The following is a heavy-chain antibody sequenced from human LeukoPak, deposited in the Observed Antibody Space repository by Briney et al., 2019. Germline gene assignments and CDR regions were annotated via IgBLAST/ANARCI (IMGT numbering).Heavy chain of an antibody. V-gene: IGHV4-4*07. Sequence: PSETLSLTCTVSGGSMSSYYWSWIRQPAGKGLEWIGRIYTSGSTNYNPSLKSRVTISLDKSNNQFSLRLSSVTAADTAVYYCARAGPENLNWRYYIDFWGQGILVTVSS. D-gene: IGHD1-1*01. CDR3: ARAGPENLNWRYYIDF. CDR2: IYTSGST. CDR1: GGSMSSYY. J-gene: IGHJ4*02.